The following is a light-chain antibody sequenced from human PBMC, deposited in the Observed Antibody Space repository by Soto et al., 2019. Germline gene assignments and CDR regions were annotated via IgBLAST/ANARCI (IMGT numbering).Light chain of an antibody. J-gene: IGKJ5*01. Sequence: QMTQSPSSLSASVGDRVTITCRASQNISRYLHWYQQKPGKAPKLLIYAASTLQSGVPLRFSGSGSGTSFTLTISSLQPEDFATYYCQQLLSYPITFGQGTRLEIK. V-gene: IGKV1-9*01. CDR3: QQLLSYPIT. CDR1: QNISRY. CDR2: AAS.